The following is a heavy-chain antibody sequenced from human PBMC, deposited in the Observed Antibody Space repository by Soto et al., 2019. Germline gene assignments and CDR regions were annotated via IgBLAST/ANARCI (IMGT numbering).Heavy chain of an antibody. CDR3: AKAQYLLVGAPLSY. CDR1: GFTFSSYA. Sequence: PGGSLRLSCAASGFTFSSYAMSWVRQAPGKGLEWVSAISGSGGSTYYADSVKGRFTISRDNSKNTLYLQMNSLRAEDTAVYYCAKAQYLLVGAPLSYWGQGTLVTVSS. CDR2: ISGSGGST. J-gene: IGHJ4*02. D-gene: IGHD1-26*01. V-gene: IGHV3-23*01.